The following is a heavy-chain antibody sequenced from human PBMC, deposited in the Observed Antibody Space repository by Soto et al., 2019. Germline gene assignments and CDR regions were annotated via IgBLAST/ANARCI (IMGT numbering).Heavy chain of an antibody. CDR3: ARNISNFRYYYYDMDV. D-gene: IGHD4-4*01. CDR1: GYTFTDYW. V-gene: IGHV5-51*01. CDR2: IYPGDSDT. Sequence: GESLKISCKGSGYTFTDYWIGWVRQLPGKGLEWMGIIYPGDSDTRYSPSFQGHVTITVDKSTSTAYLQWNTLKASDTAMYYCARNISNFRYYYYDMDVWGKGTTVNV. J-gene: IGHJ6*04.